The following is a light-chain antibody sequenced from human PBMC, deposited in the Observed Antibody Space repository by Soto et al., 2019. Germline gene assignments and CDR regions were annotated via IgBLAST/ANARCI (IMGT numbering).Light chain of an antibody. Sequence: DIQMTQSPSTLSASVGDRVTITCRASQTISSWLAWYQQKPGKAPKLLIYKASTLKSGVPSRFSGSGSGTEFTLTISSLEPEDFAVYYCQQRSKWPPEVTFGQGTRLEIK. CDR3: QQRSKWPPEVT. CDR2: KAS. CDR1: QTISSW. J-gene: IGKJ5*01. V-gene: IGKV1-5*03.